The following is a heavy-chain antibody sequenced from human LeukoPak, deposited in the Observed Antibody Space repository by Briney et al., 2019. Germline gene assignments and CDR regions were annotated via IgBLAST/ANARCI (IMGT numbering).Heavy chain of an antibody. CDR1: GYTFTGYY. D-gene: IGHD3-16*02. J-gene: IGHJ4*02. CDR2: INPNSGGT. CDR3: ARQRGSYRSPFDY. Sequence: GASVKVSCKASGYTFTGYYMHWVRQAPGQGLEWMGWINPNSGGTNYAQKFQGRVTMTRDTSISTAYLQWSSLKASDSAIYYCARQRGSYRSPFDYWGQGILVTVSS. V-gene: IGHV1-2*02.